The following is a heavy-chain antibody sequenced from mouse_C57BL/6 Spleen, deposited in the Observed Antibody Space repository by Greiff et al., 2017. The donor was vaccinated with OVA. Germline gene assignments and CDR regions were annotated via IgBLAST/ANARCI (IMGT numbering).Heavy chain of an antibody. J-gene: IGHJ4*01. Sequence: EVMLVESGGGLVKPGGSLKLSCAASGFTFTTPCMSWVRQTPEKRLEWVATISDGGSYTYYPDNVKGRFTISRDNAKNNLYLQMSHLKSEDTAMYYCASNYYGSSYGAMDYWGQGTSVTVSS. D-gene: IGHD1-1*01. CDR1: GFTFTTPC. CDR3: ASNYYGSSYGAMDY. CDR2: ISDGGSYT. V-gene: IGHV5-4*03.